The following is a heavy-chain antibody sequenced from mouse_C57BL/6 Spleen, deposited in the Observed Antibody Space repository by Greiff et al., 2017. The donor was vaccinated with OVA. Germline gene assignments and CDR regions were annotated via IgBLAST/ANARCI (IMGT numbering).Heavy chain of an antibody. V-gene: IGHV1-61*01. D-gene: IGHD1-1*01. CDR2: IYPSDSET. CDR3: ARSGSYAMDY. CDR1: GYTFTSYW. Sequence: VKLQQPGAELVRPGSSVKLSCKASGYTFTSYWMDWVKQRPGQGLEWIGNIYPSDSETHYNQKFKDKATLTVDKSSSTAYMQLSSLTSEDSAVYYCARSGSYAMDYWGQGTSVTVSS. J-gene: IGHJ4*01.